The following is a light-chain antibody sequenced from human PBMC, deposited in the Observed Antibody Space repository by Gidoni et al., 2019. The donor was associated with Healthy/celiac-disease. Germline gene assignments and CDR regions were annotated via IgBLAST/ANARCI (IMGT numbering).Light chain of an antibody. V-gene: IGLV1-47*01. CDR2: RNN. CDR3: AAWDDSLSGYVV. J-gene: IGLJ2*01. CDR1: SSNIGSNY. Sequence: QSVLTQPPSASGTPGQQVTISCSGSSSNIGSNYVYWYQQLPGTAPKLLIYRNNQRPSGVPDRFSGSKAGTSASLAISGLRSEDEADYYCAAWDDSLSGYVVFGGGTKLTVL.